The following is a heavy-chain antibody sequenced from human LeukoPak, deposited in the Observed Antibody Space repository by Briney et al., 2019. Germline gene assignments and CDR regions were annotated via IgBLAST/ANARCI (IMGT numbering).Heavy chain of an antibody. Sequence: PSQTLSLTCTVSGGSISSGSYYWSWIRQPAGKGLEWIGRIYTSGSTNYNPSLKSRVTISVDTSKNQFSLKLSSVTAADTAVYYCARAGGYSGSPPSHYFDYWGQGTLVTVSS. J-gene: IGHJ4*02. D-gene: IGHD5-12*01. CDR3: ARAGGYSGSPPSHYFDY. V-gene: IGHV4-61*02. CDR1: GGSISSGSYY. CDR2: IYTSGST.